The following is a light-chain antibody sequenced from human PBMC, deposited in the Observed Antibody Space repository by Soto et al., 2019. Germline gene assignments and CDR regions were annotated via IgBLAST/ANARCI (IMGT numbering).Light chain of an antibody. J-gene: IGKJ1*01. V-gene: IGKV3D-15*03. CDR2: GTS. CDR1: RTVHSN. CDR3: QQYGSSGT. Sequence: EIVMTQSPATVSVSLGDRVTLSCRASRTVHSNVAWYQHKPVQAPRLLIYGTSFRATGMPARFSGSGFGTDFTLTISILEPEDFAVYYCQQYGSSGTFGQGTKVDI.